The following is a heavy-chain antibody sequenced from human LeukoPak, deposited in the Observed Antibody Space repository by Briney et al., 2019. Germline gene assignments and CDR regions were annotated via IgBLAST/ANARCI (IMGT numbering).Heavy chain of an antibody. V-gene: IGHV4-34*01. J-gene: IGHJ4*02. D-gene: IGHD3-16*01. Sequence: KSSETLSLTCAVYGGSFSGYYWSWIRQPPGKGLEWIGEINHSGSTNYNPSLKSRVTISVDTSKNQFSLKLSSMTAADTALYYCARGLGGYWGQGTLVTVSS. CDR2: INHSGST. CDR1: GGSFSGYY. CDR3: ARGLGGY.